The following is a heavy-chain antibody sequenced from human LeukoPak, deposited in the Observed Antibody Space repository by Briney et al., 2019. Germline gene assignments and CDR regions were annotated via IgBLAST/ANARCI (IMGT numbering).Heavy chain of an antibody. D-gene: IGHD3-3*01. J-gene: IGHJ3*02. CDR2: INHSGST. Sequence: PSETLSLTCAVYGGSFSGYYWSWIRQPPGKGLEWIGEINHSGSTNYNPSLMSRVTISVDTSKNQFSLKLSSVTAADTAVYYCARDEPERTTISRPDDAFDIWGQGTMVTVSS. CDR3: ARDEPERTTISRPDDAFDI. CDR1: GGSFSGYY. V-gene: IGHV4-34*01.